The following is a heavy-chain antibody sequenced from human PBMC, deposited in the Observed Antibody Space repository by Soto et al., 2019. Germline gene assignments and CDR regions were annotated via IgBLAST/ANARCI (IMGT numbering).Heavy chain of an antibody. CDR1: GGSFSGYY. CDR3: ARGKWLLGGYYFDY. J-gene: IGHJ4*01. D-gene: IGHD6-19*01. Sequence: QVQLQQWGAGLLKPSETLSLTCAVYGGSFSGYYWSWIRQPPGKGLEWIGEINHSGSTNYNPSLKSRVTISVDTSKNQFSLKLSSVTAADTAVYYCARGKWLLGGYYFDYWGHGTLVTVSS. CDR2: INHSGST. V-gene: IGHV4-34*01.